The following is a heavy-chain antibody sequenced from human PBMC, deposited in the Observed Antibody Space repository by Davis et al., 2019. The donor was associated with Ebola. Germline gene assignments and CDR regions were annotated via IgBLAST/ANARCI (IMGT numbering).Heavy chain of an antibody. J-gene: IGHJ4*02. CDR1: GFIFTKYG. V-gene: IGHV3-48*02. CDR3: AKFSRAGDSV. CDR2: ISSSSSTI. D-gene: IGHD6-13*01. Sequence: GESLKISCETSGFIFTKYGMHWVRQAPGKGLEWVSYISSSSSTIYYADSVKGRFTISRDNAKNSLYLQMNSLRDEDTAVYYCAKFSRAGDSVWGQGTLVTVSS.